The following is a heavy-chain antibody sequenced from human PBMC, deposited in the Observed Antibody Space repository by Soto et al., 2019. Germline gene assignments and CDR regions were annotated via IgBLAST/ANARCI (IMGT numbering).Heavy chain of an antibody. V-gene: IGHV4-31*03. J-gene: IGHJ4*02. CDR2: IYYLGST. Sequence: QVQLQESGPGLVKPSQTLTLTCSVSGDSIRSGTHHWSWIRQNPGKGLEWIGSIYYLGSTYYNPSLTSRVTLSVDTSKNTFSLKVNSVTVADTAVYYCAREGVSGYYYFDYWGQGALVTVSS. CDR3: AREGVSGYYYFDY. CDR1: GDSIRSGTHH. D-gene: IGHD3-22*01.